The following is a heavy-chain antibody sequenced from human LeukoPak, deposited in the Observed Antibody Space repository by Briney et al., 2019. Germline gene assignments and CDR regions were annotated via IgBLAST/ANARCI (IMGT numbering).Heavy chain of an antibody. CDR3: AQDFKSDSTPTLLPVY. J-gene: IGHJ4*02. CDR2: ISYDGSNK. CDR1: GFSFSSYG. Sequence: GGSLRLSRAASGFSFSSYGMHWVRQAPGKGLEWVAVISYDGSNKYYADSVKGRFTISRDNSKNTLYLQMNSLRAEDTAVYYCAQDFKSDSTPTLLPVYWGQGTLVTVSS. D-gene: IGHD2-2*01. V-gene: IGHV3-30*18.